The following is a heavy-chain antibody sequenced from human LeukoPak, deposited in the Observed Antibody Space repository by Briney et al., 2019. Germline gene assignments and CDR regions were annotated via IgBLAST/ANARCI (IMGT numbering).Heavy chain of an antibody. J-gene: IGHJ4*02. CDR3: ARYVWGSYPTFEDY. D-gene: IGHD3-16*02. V-gene: IGHV4-59*01. Sequence: SETLSLTCTVSGGSISSYYGSWIRQPPGKGLEWIGYIYYSGSTNYNPSLKSRVTISVDTSKNQFSLKLSSVTAADTAVYYCARYVWGSYPTFEDYWGQGTLVTVSS. CDR2: IYYSGST. CDR1: GGSISSYY.